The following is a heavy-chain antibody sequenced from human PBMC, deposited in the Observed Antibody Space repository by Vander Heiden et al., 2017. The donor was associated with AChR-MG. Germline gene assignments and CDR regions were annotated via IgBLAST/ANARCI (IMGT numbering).Heavy chain of an antibody. CDR3: ARDPDSSGYYSHFDP. CDR1: GGSIRTYF. J-gene: IGHJ5*02. D-gene: IGHD3-22*01. CDR2: IHYSGST. V-gene: IGHV4-59*01. Sequence: QVQLQESGPGLVKPSETLSLTCTVSGGSIRTYFWNWIRQPPGKGLEWIGYIHYSGSTNYNPSLKSRVTISLDTSKNQVSLRLTSVTAADTAVYYCARDPDSSGYYSHFDPWGQGTLVTVSS.